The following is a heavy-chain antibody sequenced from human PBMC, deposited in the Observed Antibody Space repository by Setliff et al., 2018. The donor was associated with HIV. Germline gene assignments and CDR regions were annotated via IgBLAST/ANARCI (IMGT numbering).Heavy chain of an antibody. CDR2: INHSGST. CDR1: GGSFSGYY. CDR3: ARWAVTASDY. J-gene: IGHJ4*02. Sequence: KPSETLSLTCAVYGGSFSGYYWNWIRQPPGKGLEWIGEINHSGSTNYNPSLKSRVTISVDTSKNQFSLKLNSVTAADTAVYYCARWAVTASDYWGQGTLVTVSS. V-gene: IGHV4-34*01. D-gene: IGHD2-21*02.